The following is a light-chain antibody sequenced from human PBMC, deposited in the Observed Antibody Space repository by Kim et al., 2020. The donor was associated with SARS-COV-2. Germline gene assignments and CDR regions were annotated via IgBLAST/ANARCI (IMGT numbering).Light chain of an antibody. CDR1: SADVGSNN. Sequence: GQRVTISCSGSSADVGSNNLYWYKQFPRRAPKDLAFSDVQRPSGVLDRVSGSKSGTPASLAISGVRSDEEADYYCAAWDDSLGGYVFGGGTQLTVL. V-gene: IGLV1-47*02. CDR2: SDV. CDR3: AAWDDSLGGYV. J-gene: IGLJ2*01.